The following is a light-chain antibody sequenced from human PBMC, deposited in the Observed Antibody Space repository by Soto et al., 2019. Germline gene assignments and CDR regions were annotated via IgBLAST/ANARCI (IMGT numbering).Light chain of an antibody. J-gene: IGKJ1*01. CDR3: QQYYSYPQT. CDR2: AAS. Sequence: IRITQSPASLSPALIYRGTSTYQASQSISSYLTWYQQKPGKAPKLLIYAASSLQSGVPSRFSGSGSGTDFTLTISCLQSEDFATYYCQQYYSYPQTFGQGTKVDIK. V-gene: IGKV1-8*01. CDR1: QSISSY.